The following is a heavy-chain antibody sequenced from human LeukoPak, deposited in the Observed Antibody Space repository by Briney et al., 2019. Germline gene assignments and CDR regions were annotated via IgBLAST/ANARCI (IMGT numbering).Heavy chain of an antibody. J-gene: IGHJ5*02. V-gene: IGHV4-59*12. Sequence: PSETLSLTCTVSGGSISSYYWSWIRQPPGKGLEWIGYIYYSGSTNYNPSLKSRATISVDTSKNQFSLKLSSVTAADTAVYYCARDNDYVWGSYGLNWFDPWGQGTLVTVSS. CDR2: IYYSGST. D-gene: IGHD3-16*01. CDR1: GGSISSYY. CDR3: ARDNDYVWGSYGLNWFDP.